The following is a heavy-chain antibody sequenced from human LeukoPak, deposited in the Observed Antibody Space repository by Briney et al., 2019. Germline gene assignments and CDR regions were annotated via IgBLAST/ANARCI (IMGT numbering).Heavy chain of an antibody. J-gene: IGHJ4*02. D-gene: IGHD5-24*01. Sequence: SETLSLTCSVSGGSISSSNYYWGWIRQPPGKGLEWIGSIYYSGSTYYNPSLKSRVTISVDTSENQFSLKLSSVTAADTAVYYCARDGYKQALGWGQGTLVTVSS. CDR3: ARDGYKQALG. CDR1: GGSISSSNYY. CDR2: IYYSGST. V-gene: IGHV4-39*02.